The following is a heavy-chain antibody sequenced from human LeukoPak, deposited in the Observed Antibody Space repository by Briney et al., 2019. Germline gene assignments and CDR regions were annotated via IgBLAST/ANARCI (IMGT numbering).Heavy chain of an antibody. CDR2: INQDGSEK. CDR3: ARGEDWTLIEGLATVTHYY. J-gene: IGHJ4*02. CDR1: GFTFDDYW. V-gene: IGHV3-7*01. Sequence: GGSLRLSCGASGFTFDDYWMSWVRQAPGQGLEWVANINQDGSEKYYLDSAKGRFTISRDNARNSLYLQVNSLRAEDTAVYYCARGEDWTLIEGLATVTHYYWGPGTLVTVSS. D-gene: IGHD4-17*01.